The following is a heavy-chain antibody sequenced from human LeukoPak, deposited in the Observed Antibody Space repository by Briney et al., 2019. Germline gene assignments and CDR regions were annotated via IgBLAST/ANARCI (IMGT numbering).Heavy chain of an antibody. CDR3: ARDSSWYDSSGYLYYFDY. J-gene: IGHJ4*02. D-gene: IGHD3-22*01. CDR2: IYSGGST. Sequence: PGGSLRLSCAASGFTVSSNYMSWVRQAPGKGLEWVSVIYSGGSTYYADSVKGRFTISRDNSKNTLYLQMNSLRAEDTAVYYCARDSSWYDSSGYLYYFDYWGQGTLVTVSS. CDR1: GFTVSSNY. V-gene: IGHV3-53*05.